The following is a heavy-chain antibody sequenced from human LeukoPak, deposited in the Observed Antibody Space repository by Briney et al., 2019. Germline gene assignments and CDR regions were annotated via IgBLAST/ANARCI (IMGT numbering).Heavy chain of an antibody. V-gene: IGHV1-24*01. CDR2: FDPEDGET. CDR1: GYTLTELS. CDR3: ATLLVGYCSGGSCSRFDP. D-gene: IGHD2-15*01. Sequence: ASVTVSCKVSGYTLTELSMHWVRQAPGKGLEWMGGFDPEDGETIYAQKFQGRVTMTEDTSTDTAYMELSSLRSEDTAVYYCATLLVGYCSGGSCSRFDPWGQGTLVTVSS. J-gene: IGHJ5*02.